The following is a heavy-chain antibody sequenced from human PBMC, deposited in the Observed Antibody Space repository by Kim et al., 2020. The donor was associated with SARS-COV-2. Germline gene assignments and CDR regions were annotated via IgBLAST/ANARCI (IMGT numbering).Heavy chain of an antibody. CDR1: GGTFSSYA. CDR2: IIPIFGTA. J-gene: IGHJ4*02. CDR3: ARDLGYSGYDLYY. Sequence: SVKVSCKASGGTFSSYAISWVRQAPGQGLEWMGGIIPIFGTANYAQKFQGRVTITADESTSTAYMELSSLRSEDTAVYYCARDLGYSGYDLYYWGQGTLVTVSS. V-gene: IGHV1-69*13. D-gene: IGHD5-12*01.